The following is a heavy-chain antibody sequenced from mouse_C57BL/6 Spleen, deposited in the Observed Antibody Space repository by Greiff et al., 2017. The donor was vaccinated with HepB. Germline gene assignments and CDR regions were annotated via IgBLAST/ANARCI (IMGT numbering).Heavy chain of an antibody. CDR2: INPGSGGT. V-gene: IGHV1-54*01. CDR3: ARGTTVVGDYAMDY. J-gene: IGHJ4*01. D-gene: IGHD1-1*01. CDR1: GYAFTNYL. Sequence: QVQLKESGAELVRPGTSVEVSCKASGYAFTNYLIEWVKQRPGQGLEWIGVINPGSGGTNYNEKFKGKATLTADKSSSTAYMQLSSLTSEDSAVYFCARGTTVVGDYAMDYWGQGTSVTVSS.